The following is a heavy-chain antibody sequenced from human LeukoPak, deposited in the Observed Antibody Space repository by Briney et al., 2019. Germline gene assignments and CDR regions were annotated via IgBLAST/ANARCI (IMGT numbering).Heavy chain of an antibody. J-gene: IGHJ3*02. D-gene: IGHD3-3*01. CDR1: GYTFSSYG. Sequence: ASVEVSCKASGYTFSSYGISWVRQAPGQGLEWMGWISTYNGYTNYAENLQGRVTMTTDTSTSTAYMELRSLRSDDTAVYYCARHYRGGYDFWNGSGSDITDAFDIWGQGTVVTVSS. CDR3: ARHYRGGYDFWNGSGSDITDAFDI. V-gene: IGHV1-18*01. CDR2: ISTYNGYT.